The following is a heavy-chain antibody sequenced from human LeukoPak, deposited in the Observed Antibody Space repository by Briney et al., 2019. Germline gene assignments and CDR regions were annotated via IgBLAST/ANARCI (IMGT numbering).Heavy chain of an antibody. Sequence: GGSLRLSCAASGFTFSTYAMSWVRQAPGKGPEWVSTISYFGGSTYYADSVKGRFTISRDNSKNTLYLQMNSLRAEDTAVYYCARAEYSYDSSGFHLYDYWGQGTLVTVSS. CDR2: ISYFGGST. D-gene: IGHD3-22*01. CDR1: GFTFSTYA. V-gene: IGHV3-23*01. CDR3: ARAEYSYDSSGFHLYDY. J-gene: IGHJ4*02.